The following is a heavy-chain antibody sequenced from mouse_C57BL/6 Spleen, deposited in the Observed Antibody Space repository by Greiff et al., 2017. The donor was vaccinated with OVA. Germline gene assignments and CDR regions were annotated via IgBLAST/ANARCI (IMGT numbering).Heavy chain of an antibody. Sequence: QVQLKQPGAELVKPGASVKLSCKASGYTFTSYWMHWVKQRPGQGLEWIGMIHPNSGSTNYNEKFKSKATLTVDKSSSTAYMQLSSLTSEDSAVYYCARTLFITTVVAPDYWGQGTTLTVSS. D-gene: IGHD1-1*01. J-gene: IGHJ2*01. CDR3: ARTLFITTVVAPDY. V-gene: IGHV1-64*01. CDR1: GYTFTSYW. CDR2: IHPNSGST.